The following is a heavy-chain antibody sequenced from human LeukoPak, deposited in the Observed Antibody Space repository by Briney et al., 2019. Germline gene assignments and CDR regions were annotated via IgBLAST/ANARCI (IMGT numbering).Heavy chain of an antibody. D-gene: IGHD3-10*01. V-gene: IGHV3-30*18. CDR2: ISFDGSNK. CDR1: GFTFSTYG. J-gene: IGHJ4*02. Sequence: GRSLRLSCAASGFTFSTYGTYWVRQAPGKGLEWVAVISFDGSNKYYVDSVKGRFTISRDNSKNTLYLQMNSLRTEDTAVYYCVKVDGSGSYYPPDYWGQGTLVTVSS. CDR3: VKVDGSGSYYPPDY.